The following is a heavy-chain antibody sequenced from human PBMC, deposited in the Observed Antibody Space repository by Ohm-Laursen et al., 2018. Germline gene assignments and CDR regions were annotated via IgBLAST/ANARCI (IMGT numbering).Heavy chain of an antibody. D-gene: IGHD2-2*01. CDR1: GITFSSYA. V-gene: IGHV3-23*01. CDR3: AKGERGHCSSTTCSGRLVFDY. Sequence: SLRLSCAASGITFSSYAMNWVRQAPGKGLEWVSGIGGSGDSTYYADSVKGRFTISRDNSKNTLYLQVSSLEAEDTAVYYCAKGERGHCSSTTCSGRLVFDYWGQGTLVTVSS. CDR2: IGGSGDST. J-gene: IGHJ4*02.